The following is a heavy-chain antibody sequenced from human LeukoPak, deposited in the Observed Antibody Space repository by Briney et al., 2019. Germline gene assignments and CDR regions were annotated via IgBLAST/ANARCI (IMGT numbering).Heavy chain of an antibody. D-gene: IGHD4-17*01. CDR1: GFTFSSYA. V-gene: IGHV3-30*14. J-gene: IGHJ4*02. Sequence: GGSLRLSCAASGFTFSSYAMHWVRQAPGKGLEWVAVISYDGSNKYYADSVKGRFTISRDNSKNTLYLQMNSLRAEDTAVYYCASTTTVTTKYYFDYWGQGTLVTVSS. CDR2: ISYDGSNK. CDR3: ASTTTVTTKYYFDY.